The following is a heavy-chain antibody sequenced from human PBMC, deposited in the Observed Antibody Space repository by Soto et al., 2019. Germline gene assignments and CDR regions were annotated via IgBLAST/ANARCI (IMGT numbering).Heavy chain of an antibody. J-gene: IGHJ4*02. Sequence: EVQLLESGGGLVQPGGSLRLSCAATGFTFSSYAMVWVRQAPGTGLEWVSSISGSGGATFHADSVKGRFTISSDSSRNTLDLQMNSLRAEDTAVYYGAKAKSGSSYGLNYFDYGGQGTLVTVSS. V-gene: IGHV3-23*01. D-gene: IGHD1-26*01. CDR3: AKAKSGSSYGLNYFDY. CDR1: GFTFSSYA. CDR2: ISGSGGAT.